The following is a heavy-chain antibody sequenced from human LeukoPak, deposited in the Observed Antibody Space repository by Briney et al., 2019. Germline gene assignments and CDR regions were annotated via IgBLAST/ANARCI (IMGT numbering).Heavy chain of an antibody. Sequence: GGSLRLSCAVSGFTFSGFWVSWSRQAPGKGLEWVASINSDGNKKYSADSVKGRFTISRDNAENSLYLQMNSLRVEDTAFYYCARDLAYSRLDYWGQGMLVTVSS. CDR3: ARDLAYSRLDY. J-gene: IGHJ4*02. CDR2: INSDGNKK. V-gene: IGHV3-7*01. D-gene: IGHD5-18*01. CDR1: GFTFSGFW.